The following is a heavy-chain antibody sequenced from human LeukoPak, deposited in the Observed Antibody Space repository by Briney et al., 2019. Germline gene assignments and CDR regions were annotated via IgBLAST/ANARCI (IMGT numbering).Heavy chain of an antibody. J-gene: IGHJ5*02. D-gene: IGHD2-15*01. V-gene: IGHV3-9*01. CDR1: GFTFDDYA. CDR2: ISWNSGSI. CDR3: AKEAGNPCLGGSCCSDLNWFDP. Sequence: GRSLRLSCAASGFTFDDYAMHWVRHAPGKGLEWVSGISWNSGSIGYADSVKGRFTISRDNAKNSLYLQMNSLRAEDTALYYCAKEAGNPCLGGSCCSDLNWFDPWGQGTLVTVSS.